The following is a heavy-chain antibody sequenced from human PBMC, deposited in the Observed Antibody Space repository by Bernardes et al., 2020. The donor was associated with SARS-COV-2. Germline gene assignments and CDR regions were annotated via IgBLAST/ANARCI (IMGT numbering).Heavy chain of an antibody. CDR3: ARDARDYNWNDVRYYYYGMDV. D-gene: IGHD1-1*01. Sequence: SETLSLTCTVSGGSISSYYWSWIRQPPGKGLEWIGYIYYSGSTNYNPSLKSRVTISVDTSKNQFSLKLSSVTAADTAVYYCARDARDYNWNDVRYYYYGMDVRCQGTTVTVSS. CDR1: GGSISSYY. CDR2: IYYSGST. J-gene: IGHJ6*02. V-gene: IGHV4-59*01.